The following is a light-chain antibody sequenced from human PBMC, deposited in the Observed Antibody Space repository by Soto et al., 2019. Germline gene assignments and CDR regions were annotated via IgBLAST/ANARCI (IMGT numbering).Light chain of an antibody. CDR2: DAS. J-gene: IGKJ4*01. Sequence: EFVLTKPAPTLSLSPRKRATLSCRASQSVSSYLAWYQQKPGQAPRLLIHDASNRATGIPARFSGSGSGTDFTLTISSLEPEDFAVYYCQQRYNWLLTFGGGTKVDIK. CDR3: QQRYNWLLT. V-gene: IGKV3-11*01. CDR1: QSVSSY.